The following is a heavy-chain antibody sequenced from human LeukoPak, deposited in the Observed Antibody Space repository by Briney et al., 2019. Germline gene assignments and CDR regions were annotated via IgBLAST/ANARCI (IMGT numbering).Heavy chain of an antibody. D-gene: IGHD3-22*01. Sequence: ASVKVSCKASGYTFTGYYMHWVRQAPGQGLEWMGWINPNSGGTKYAHKFQGRVTMTRDTSISTAHMELSRLRSDDTAVYYCARVDPTDYYDSSDYKFDYWGQGTLVTVSS. CDR2: INPNSGGT. CDR3: ARVDPTDYYDSSDYKFDY. CDR1: GYTFTGYY. J-gene: IGHJ4*02. V-gene: IGHV1-2*02.